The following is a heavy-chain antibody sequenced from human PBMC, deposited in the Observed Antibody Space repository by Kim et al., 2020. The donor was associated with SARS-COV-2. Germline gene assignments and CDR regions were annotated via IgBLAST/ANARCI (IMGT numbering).Heavy chain of an antibody. J-gene: IGHJ4*02. CDR1: GFTFSSYW. CDR3: ARSNSGRTAGKVDS. Sequence: GGSLRLSCAASGFTFSSYWMSWVRQAPEKGLEWVANINQDGSEIYYVESVRGRFTISRDNAKNLLYLQMNGLRAEDTAVYYCARSNSGRTAGKVDSWCQG. V-gene: IGHV3-7*03. D-gene: IGHD6-13*01. CDR2: INQDGSEI.